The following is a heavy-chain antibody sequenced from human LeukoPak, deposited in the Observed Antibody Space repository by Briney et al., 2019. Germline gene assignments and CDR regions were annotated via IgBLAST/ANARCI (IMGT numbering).Heavy chain of an antibody. V-gene: IGHV1-69*04. Sequence: GASVKVSCKASGGTFSNYAINWVRQAPGQGLEWMGKIIPILNIAHYAQKFQGRVTITADKSTSTAYMDLSSLRSEDTAVYYCARAPGSGEINFDYWGQGTLVTVSS. CDR1: GGTFSNYA. D-gene: IGHD2-15*01. CDR2: IIPILNIA. CDR3: ARAPGSGEINFDY. J-gene: IGHJ4*02.